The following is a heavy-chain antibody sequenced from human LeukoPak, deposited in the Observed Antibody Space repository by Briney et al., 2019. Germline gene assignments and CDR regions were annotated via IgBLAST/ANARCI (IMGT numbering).Heavy chain of an antibody. D-gene: IGHD3-22*01. CDR2: INSDGSSR. V-gene: IGHV3-74*01. CDR1: GFTFSSYW. CDR3: AHYDSSSYHAFDI. J-gene: IGHJ3*02. Sequence: GGSLRLSCAASGFTFSSYWMHWVRQAPGKGLVWVSRINSDGSSRSYADSVKGRFTISRDNAKNTLYLQMNSLRAEDTAVYYCAHYDSSSYHAFDIWGQGTMVTVSS.